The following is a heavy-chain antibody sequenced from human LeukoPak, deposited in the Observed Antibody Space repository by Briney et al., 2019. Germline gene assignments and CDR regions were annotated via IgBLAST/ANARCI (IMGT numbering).Heavy chain of an antibody. CDR1: GGTFSSYA. J-gene: IGHJ4*02. CDR2: IIPIFGTA. CDR3: ATWYSSSSLARACFDY. Sequence: GASVKVSCKASGGTFSSYAISWVRQAPGQGLEWMGGIIPIFGTANYAQKFQGRVTITTDESTSTAYMELSSLRSEDTAVYYCATWYSSSSLARACFDYWGQGTLVTVSS. D-gene: IGHD6-6*01. V-gene: IGHV1-69*05.